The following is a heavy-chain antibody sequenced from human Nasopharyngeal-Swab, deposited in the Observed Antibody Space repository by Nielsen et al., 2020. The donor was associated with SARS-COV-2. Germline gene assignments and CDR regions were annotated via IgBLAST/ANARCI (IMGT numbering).Heavy chain of an antibody. Sequence: GGSLRLSCAASGFTFSNAWMSWVCQAPGKGLEWVGRIKSKTDGGTTDYAAPVKGRFTISRDDSKNTLYLQMNSLKTEDTAVYYCTTDFMGLLSEGFDYWGQGTLVTVSS. D-gene: IGHD4/OR15-4a*01. V-gene: IGHV3-15*01. J-gene: IGHJ4*02. CDR3: TTDFMGLLSEGFDY. CDR2: IKSKTDGGTT. CDR1: GFTFSNAW.